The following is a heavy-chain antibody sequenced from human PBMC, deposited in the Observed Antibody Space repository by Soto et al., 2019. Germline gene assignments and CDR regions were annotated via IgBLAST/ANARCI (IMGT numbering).Heavy chain of an antibody. D-gene: IGHD6-6*01. CDR1: GFSFSYYG. Sequence: QVQLVESGGSVVQPGGSRRLSCAASGFSFSYYGLHWVRQAPGKGLEWLALITHDGYNRYYADSVKGRFPISRDNSKHTIFLQMNSLKSEDTAVYYCAKGGSFDIWGQGTPVTVSS. J-gene: IGHJ4*02. V-gene: IGHV3-30*18. CDR3: AKGGSFDI. CDR2: ITHDGYNR.